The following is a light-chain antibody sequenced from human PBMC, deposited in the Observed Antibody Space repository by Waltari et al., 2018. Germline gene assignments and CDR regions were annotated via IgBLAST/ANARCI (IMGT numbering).Light chain of an antibody. V-gene: IGKV3-20*01. CDR3: QHYVRLPAT. CDR2: GAS. J-gene: IGKJ1*01. Sequence: SCRASQSISRSLAWYQHKPGQAPRLLIYGASSRATGIPDRFSGSGSGTDFSLTISRLQPEDFVVYYCQHYVRLPATFGQGAKVDIK. CDR1: QSISRS.